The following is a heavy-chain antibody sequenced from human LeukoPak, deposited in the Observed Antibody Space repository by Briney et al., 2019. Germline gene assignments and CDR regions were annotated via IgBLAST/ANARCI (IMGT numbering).Heavy chain of an antibody. CDR3: ARGEDSSGYSP. CDR2: ISSSSSYI. V-gene: IGHV3-21*01. D-gene: IGHD3-22*01. Sequence: GGSLRLSCAASGFTFSSYSMNWVRQAPGKGLEWVSSISSSSSYIYYADSVKGRFTISRDNAKNSLYLQMNSLRAEGTAVYYCARGEDSSGYSPWGQGTLVTVSS. CDR1: GFTFSSYS. J-gene: IGHJ5*02.